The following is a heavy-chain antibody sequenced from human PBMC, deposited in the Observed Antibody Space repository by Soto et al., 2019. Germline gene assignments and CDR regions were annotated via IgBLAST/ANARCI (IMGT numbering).Heavy chain of an antibody. CDR3: ARGGGSDSFDY. Sequence: ASETLSLTCTVSGASITYGGYSWSWIRLTPGKGLEWIGYINHLETTFYNPSFESRLTLSIDRTKNQFSLNLNSMSAADRAVYFCARGGGSDSFDYWGQGILVTVSS. V-gene: IGHV4-30-2*01. D-gene: IGHD1-26*01. CDR2: INHLETT. J-gene: IGHJ4*02. CDR1: GASITYGGYS.